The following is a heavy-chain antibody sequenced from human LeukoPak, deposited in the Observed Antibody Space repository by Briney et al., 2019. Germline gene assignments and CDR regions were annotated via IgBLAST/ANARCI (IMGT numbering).Heavy chain of an antibody. V-gene: IGHV1-69*06. Sequence: ASVKVSCKASGGTFSSYAISWVRQAPGQGLEWMGEIIPIFGTANYAQKFQGRVTITADKSTSTAYMELSSLRSEDTAVYYCARSSIIAAAGPYYFDYWGQGTLVTVSS. D-gene: IGHD6-13*01. CDR3: ARSSIIAAAGPYYFDY. CDR1: GGTFSSYA. CDR2: IIPIFGTA. J-gene: IGHJ4*02.